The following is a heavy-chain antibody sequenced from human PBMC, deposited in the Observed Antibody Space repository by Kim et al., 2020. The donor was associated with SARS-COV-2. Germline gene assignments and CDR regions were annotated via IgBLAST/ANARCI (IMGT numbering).Heavy chain of an antibody. CDR1: GFTFSSSA. CDR3: AKREYDSSTYYSYLDY. V-gene: IGHV3-23*01. J-gene: IGHJ4*02. D-gene: IGHD3-22*01. Sequence: GGSLRLSCAASGFTFSSSAMSWVRRAPGKGLERVSSITASGRTTAYADSVKGRFTVSRDNSKNTLFLQMNSLRAEDTAVYYCAKREYDSSTYYSYLDYWGQGTLVTVSS. CDR2: ITASGRTT.